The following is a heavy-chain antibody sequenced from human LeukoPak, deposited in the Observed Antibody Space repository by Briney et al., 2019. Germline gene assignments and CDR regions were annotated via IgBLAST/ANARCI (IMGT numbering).Heavy chain of an antibody. CDR1: GFTFSSYW. J-gene: IGHJ3*02. CDR3: ARDSDTCAFDI. V-gene: IGHV3-7*05. D-gene: IGHD5-18*01. Sequence: GGSLRLSCAASGFTFSSYWTSWVRQAPGKGLEWVANIKQDGSEKYYVDSVKGRFTISRDNAKNSLYLQMNSLRAEDTAVYYCARDSDTCAFDIWGQGRMVTVSS. CDR2: IKQDGSEK.